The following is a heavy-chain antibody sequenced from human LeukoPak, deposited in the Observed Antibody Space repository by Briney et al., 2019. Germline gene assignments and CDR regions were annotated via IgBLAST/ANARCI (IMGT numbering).Heavy chain of an antibody. CDR3: ARRHSGSYYVGFDY. D-gene: IGHD1-26*01. CDR2: IYYSGST. J-gene: IGHJ4*02. CDR1: GGSISSSSYY. V-gene: IGHV4-39*01. Sequence: SETLSLTCTVSGGSISSSSYYWGWIRQPPGKGLEWIGSIYYSGSTYYNPSLKSRVTISVDTSKNQFSLKLSSVTAADTAVYYCARRHSGSYYVGFDYWGQGTLVTVSS.